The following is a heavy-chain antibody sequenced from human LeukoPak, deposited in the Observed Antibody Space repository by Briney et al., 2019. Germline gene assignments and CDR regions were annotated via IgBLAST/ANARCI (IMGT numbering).Heavy chain of an antibody. D-gene: IGHD4-23*01. CDR3: GKDPNGNFIGAFDS. CDR2: ISVDGGDI. J-gene: IGHJ3*01. CDR1: RFAFHNYA. Sequence: GGSLRLSCAASRFAFHNYAMTWIRQAPERGLEWVSSISVDGGDIKYTDSAKGRFTISRDNSKGTLYLQMDSLRVEDTAVYYCGKDPNGNFIGAFDSWGQGTMVTVSS. V-gene: IGHV3-23*01.